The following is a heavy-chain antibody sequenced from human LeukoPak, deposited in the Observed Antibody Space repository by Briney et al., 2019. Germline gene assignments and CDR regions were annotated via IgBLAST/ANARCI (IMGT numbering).Heavy chain of an antibody. Sequence: TGGSLRLSCAASGFTFSDYYMTWIRQAPGKGLEWVSYISSRGNTIYYADSVRGRFIISRDNAKNSLSLQMNSLRAEDTALYYCARGFVVISAAKREIDREIDYWGQGTLVTVSS. CDR3: ARGFVVISAAKREIDREIDY. CDR2: ISSRGNTI. J-gene: IGHJ4*02. V-gene: IGHV3-11*04. D-gene: IGHD2-2*01. CDR1: GFTFSDYY.